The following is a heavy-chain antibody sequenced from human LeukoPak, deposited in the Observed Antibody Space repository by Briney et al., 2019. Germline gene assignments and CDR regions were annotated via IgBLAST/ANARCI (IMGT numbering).Heavy chain of an antibody. D-gene: IGHD2-15*01. CDR2: ISSSRSTI. V-gene: IGHV3-48*04. CDR1: GFTFSSYS. J-gene: IGHJ3*02. CDR3: ARICSGGSCYNDAFHI. Sequence: GGSLRLSCAASGFTFSSYSMNWVRQAPGKGLEWVSYISSSRSTIYYADSVKGRFTISRDNAKNSLYLQMNSLRVEDTAVYYCARICSGGSCYNDAFHIWGQGTMVTVSS.